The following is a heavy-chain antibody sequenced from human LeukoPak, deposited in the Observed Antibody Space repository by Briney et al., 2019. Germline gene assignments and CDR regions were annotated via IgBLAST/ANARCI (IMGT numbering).Heavy chain of an antibody. J-gene: IGHJ4*02. CDR2: IYSGGRT. V-gene: IGHV3-53*01. CDR1: GFTVSSTY. D-gene: IGHD3-22*01. CDR3: ARVRGRYYYDSSGLSPGEFDY. Sequence: GGSRRLSYAASGFTVSSTYMSWVRQAQGKGLEWVSVIYSGGRTYYADSVKGRFTISRDNSKNTLYLQMNSLRAEDTAVYYCARVRGRYYYDSSGLSPGEFDYWGQGTLVTVSS.